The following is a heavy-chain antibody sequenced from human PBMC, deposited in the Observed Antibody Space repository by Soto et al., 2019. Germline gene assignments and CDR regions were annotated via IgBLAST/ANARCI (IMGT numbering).Heavy chain of an antibody. Sequence: PGGSLRLSCAASGFTFSSYSMNWVRQAPGSGLEWVSSISTSSSYIYYADSVKGRFTISRDNAKNSLYLEMNSLRSDDTAVYYCARGNYSSWCGFDYWGQGTLVTV. CDR1: GFTFSSYS. CDR3: ARGNYSSWCGFDY. CDR2: ISTSSSYI. V-gene: IGHV3-21*04. D-gene: IGHD2-8*02. J-gene: IGHJ4*02.